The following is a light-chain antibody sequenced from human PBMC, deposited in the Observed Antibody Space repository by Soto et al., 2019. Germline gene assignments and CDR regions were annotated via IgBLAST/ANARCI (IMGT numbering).Light chain of an antibody. CDR3: QQRSDWPPLT. J-gene: IGKJ4*01. Sequence: EIVLTQSPATLSLSPGERATLSCRASQSVSSYLAWYQQKPGQAPRLLIYDASTRATGIPARFSGSGSGTEFTLTISSLEPDDVAVYYCQQRSDWPPLTFGGGTKVEIK. CDR2: DAS. CDR1: QSVSSY. V-gene: IGKV3-11*01.